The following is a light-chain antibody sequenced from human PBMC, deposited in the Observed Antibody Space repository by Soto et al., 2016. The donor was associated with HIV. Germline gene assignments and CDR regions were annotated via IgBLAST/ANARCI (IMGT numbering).Light chain of an antibody. Sequence: DIQMTQSPSSLSASVGDRVTITCRASQDINNYLAWFQQKPGKAPKSLIYAASTLQSGVSSKFSGSGSGTDFTLTISSLQPEDLATYYCQQLKYVTLRGTFGQGTKLEIK. CDR1: QDINNY. CDR2: AAS. CDR3: QQLKYVTLRGT. J-gene: IGKJ2*01. V-gene: IGKV1-16*02.